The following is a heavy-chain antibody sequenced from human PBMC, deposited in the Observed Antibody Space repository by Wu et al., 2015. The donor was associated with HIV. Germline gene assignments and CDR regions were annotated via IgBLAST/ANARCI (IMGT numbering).Heavy chain of an antibody. V-gene: IGHV1-69*18. D-gene: IGHD3-22*01. Sequence: QVQLVQSGAELKKPGASVKVSCKASGGTFSSYAISWVRQAPGQGLEWMGRIIPIFGTANYAQKFQGRVTITADESTSTAYMELSSLRSEDTAVYYCARDFPFRHDSSGLGPFGFYWGQGTLVTVSS. CDR1: GGTFSSYA. J-gene: IGHJ4*02. CDR3: ARDFPFRHDSSGLGPFGFY. CDR2: IIPIFGTA.